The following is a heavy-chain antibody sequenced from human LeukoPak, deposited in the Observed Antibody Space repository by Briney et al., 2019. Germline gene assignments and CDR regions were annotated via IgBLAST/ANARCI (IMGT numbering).Heavy chain of an antibody. Sequence: PSETLSLTCAVYGGSFSGYYWSWIRQPPGKGLEWIGEINHSGSTNYNPSLKSRVTISVDTSKNQFSLKLSSVTAADTAIYYCARGYSYGSYYFDNWGQGTLVTVSS. CDR2: INHSGST. V-gene: IGHV4-34*01. CDR1: GGSFSGYY. D-gene: IGHD5-18*01. CDR3: ARGYSYGSYYFDN. J-gene: IGHJ4*02.